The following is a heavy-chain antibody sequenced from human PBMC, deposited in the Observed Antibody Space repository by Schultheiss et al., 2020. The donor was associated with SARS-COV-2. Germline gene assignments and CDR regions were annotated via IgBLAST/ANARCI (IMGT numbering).Heavy chain of an antibody. V-gene: IGHV3-74*01. CDR2: INSDGSST. Sequence: GGSLRLSCAASGFTFSSYWMHWVRQAPGKGLVWVSRINSDGSSTSYADSVKGRFTISRDNSKNTLYLQMNSLRAEDTAVYYCAKDLGYCSSTSCYTIDYWGQGTLVTVSS. CDR3: AKDLGYCSSTSCYTIDY. CDR1: GFTFSSYW. J-gene: IGHJ4*02. D-gene: IGHD2-2*02.